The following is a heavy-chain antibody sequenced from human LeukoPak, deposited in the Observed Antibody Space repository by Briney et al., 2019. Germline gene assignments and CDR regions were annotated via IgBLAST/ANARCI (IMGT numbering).Heavy chain of an antibody. CDR1: GFTFSDYY. J-gene: IGHJ1*01. V-gene: IGHV3-23*01. Sequence: PGGSLRLSCAVSGFTFSDYYMSWIRQAPGKGLEWVSAISGSGGSTYYADSVKGRFTISRDNSKNTLYLQMNSLRAEDTAVYYCASVAGTPRYFQHWGQGTLVTVSS. CDR2: ISGSGGST. CDR3: ASVAGTPRYFQH. D-gene: IGHD6-19*01.